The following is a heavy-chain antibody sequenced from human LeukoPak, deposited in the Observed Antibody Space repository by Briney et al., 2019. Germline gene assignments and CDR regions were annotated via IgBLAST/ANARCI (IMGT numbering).Heavy chain of an antibody. Sequence: PSETLSLTCTVSGGSISSYYWSWIRQPPGKGLECIGYIYYSGSTNYNPSLKSRLSLSLDTSKNQLSLRLSSATAADTAVYYCARAVFSYCSGGTCPYFDYWGQGTLVTVSS. CDR3: ARAVFSYCSGGTCPYFDY. J-gene: IGHJ4*02. D-gene: IGHD2-15*01. V-gene: IGHV4-59*01. CDR1: GGSISSYY. CDR2: IYYSGST.